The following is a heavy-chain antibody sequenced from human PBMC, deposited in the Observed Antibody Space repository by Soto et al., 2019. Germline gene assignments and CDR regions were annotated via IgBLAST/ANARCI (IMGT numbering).Heavy chain of an antibody. V-gene: IGHV1-18*04. D-gene: IGHD2-2*01. Sequence: ASVKVSCKASGYTFTSYGISWVRQAPGQGLEWMGWISAYNGNTNYAQKLQGRVTMTTDTSTSTAYMELRSLRSDDTAVYYRETNLSRTSCYGFGYCGRGSLFAVSS. J-gene: IGHJ4*02. CDR3: ETNLSRTSCYGFGY. CDR2: ISAYNGNT. CDR1: GYTFTSYG.